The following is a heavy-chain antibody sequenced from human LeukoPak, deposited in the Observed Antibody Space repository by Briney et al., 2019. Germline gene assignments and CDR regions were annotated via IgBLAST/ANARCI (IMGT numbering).Heavy chain of an antibody. Sequence: GGSLRLSCAASGFIFSSHWVHWVRQAPGKGLVWVSHINNDGRSTRYADSVKGRFTISRDNAKNTVYLQMNSLRVKDTAVYYCARDSNTDWYFDLWGRGTLVTVSS. CDR3: ARDSNTDWYFDL. J-gene: IGHJ2*01. V-gene: IGHV3-74*01. CDR2: INNDGRST. D-gene: IGHD2-8*02. CDR1: GFIFSSHW.